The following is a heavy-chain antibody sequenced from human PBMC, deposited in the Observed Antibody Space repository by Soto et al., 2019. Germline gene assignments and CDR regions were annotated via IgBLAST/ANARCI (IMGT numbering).Heavy chain of an antibody. D-gene: IGHD3-9*01. CDR3: ARAQVLRYFDWLLYYYYGMDV. V-gene: IGHV4-34*01. Sequence: PSETLSLTCAVYGGSFSGYYWSWIRQPPGKGLEWIGEINHSGSTNYNPSLKSRVTISVDTSKNQFSLKLSSVTAADTAVYYCARAQVLRYFDWLLYYYYGMDVWGQGTTVTVSS. CDR1: GGSFSGYY. CDR2: INHSGST. J-gene: IGHJ6*02.